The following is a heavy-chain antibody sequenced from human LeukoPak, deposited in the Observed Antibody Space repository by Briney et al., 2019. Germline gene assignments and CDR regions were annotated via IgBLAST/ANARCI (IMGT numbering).Heavy chain of an antibody. D-gene: IGHD2-2*02. CDR2: INPNSGGT. CDR3: ARVPLYTFYYYYMDV. Sequence: ASVKVSCKASGYTFTGYYMHWVRQAPGQGLEWMGWINPNSGGTNYAQKFQGRATMTRDTSISTAYMELSRLRSDDTAVYYCARVPLYTFYYYYMDVWGKGTTVTVSS. CDR1: GYTFTGYY. V-gene: IGHV1-2*02. J-gene: IGHJ6*03.